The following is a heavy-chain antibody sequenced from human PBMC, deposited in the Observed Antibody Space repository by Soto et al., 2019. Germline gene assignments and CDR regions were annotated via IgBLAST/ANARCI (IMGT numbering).Heavy chain of an antibody. D-gene: IGHD6-6*01. Sequence: SETLSLTCTVSGGPISSYYWSWIRQPPGKGLEWIGYIYYSGITNYNPSLKSRVTISVDTSKNQFSLKLSSVTAADTAVYYCARYGSSSYYYHVMDVWGQGTPVTVSS. CDR3: ARYGSSSYYYHVMDV. CDR1: GGPISSYY. CDR2: IYYSGIT. V-gene: IGHV4-59*01. J-gene: IGHJ6*02.